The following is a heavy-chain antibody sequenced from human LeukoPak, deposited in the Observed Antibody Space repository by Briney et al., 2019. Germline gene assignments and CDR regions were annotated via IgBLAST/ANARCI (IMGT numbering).Heavy chain of an antibody. CDR3: TRALIPNDSSAVRGWL. J-gene: IGHJ4*02. Sequence: GESLKISCKGSGYSFTSHWIGWVRQTPVKGLELMGIIYPGDSDTRYSPSFQGQVTISADKSISTAFLQWSSLKASDTAMYYCTRALIPNDSSAVRGWLWGQGTLVTVSS. D-gene: IGHD3-22*01. CDR1: GYSFTSHW. V-gene: IGHV5-51*03. CDR2: IYPGDSDT.